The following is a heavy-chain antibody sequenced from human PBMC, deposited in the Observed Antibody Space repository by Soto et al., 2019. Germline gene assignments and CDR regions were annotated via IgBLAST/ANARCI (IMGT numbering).Heavy chain of an antibody. J-gene: IGHJ6*02. CDR3: TSLPYSSSWYSPYYYGMDV. CDR1: GFTFSSSA. Sequence: GGSLRLSCAASGFTFSSSAMHWVRQASGKGLEWVGRIRSKANSYATAYAASVKGRFTISRDDSKNTAYLQMNSLKTEDTAVYYCTSLPYSSSWYSPYYYGMDVWGQGTTVTV. V-gene: IGHV3-73*01. D-gene: IGHD6-13*01. CDR2: IRSKANSYAT.